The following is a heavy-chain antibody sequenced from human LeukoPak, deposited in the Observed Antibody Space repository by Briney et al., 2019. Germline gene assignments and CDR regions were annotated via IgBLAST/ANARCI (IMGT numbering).Heavy chain of an antibody. D-gene: IGHD3-16*01. Sequence: GGSLRLSCAASGVTLSTYAMSWARRGPGKGLEWVSVISGGGSASDADSLKGRFIISRDNSENKVYLQMNNLRVDDTAIYYCARSRGDYFDLWGQGILVTVSS. CDR1: GVTLSTYA. CDR3: ARSRGDYFDL. J-gene: IGHJ4*02. CDR2: ISGGGSA. V-gene: IGHV3-23*01.